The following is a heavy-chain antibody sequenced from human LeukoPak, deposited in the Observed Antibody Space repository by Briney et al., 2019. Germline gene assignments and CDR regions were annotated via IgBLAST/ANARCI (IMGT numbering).Heavy chain of an antibody. V-gene: IGHV4-61*01. D-gene: IGHD2-15*01. Sequence: SETLSLTCTVSGGSVSSGSYYWSWIRQPPGKGLEWIGYIYYTGSTNYSPSLQSRVTISADTSKNQFSLNLSSVTAGDTAVYYCARATLGYCSGGSCYSFDPWAQGTLVTVSS. CDR2: IYYTGST. CDR1: GGSVSSGSYY. J-gene: IGHJ5*02. CDR3: ARATLGYCSGGSCYSFDP.